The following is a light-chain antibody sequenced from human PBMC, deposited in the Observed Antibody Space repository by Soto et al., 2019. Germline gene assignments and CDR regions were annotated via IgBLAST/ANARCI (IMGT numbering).Light chain of an antibody. CDR2: DVS. V-gene: IGLV2-14*01. CDR1: SSDVGGYNY. Sequence: QSALTQPASVSESPGQSITVSCTGTSSDVGGYNYVSWYQQHPGKAPKLMIYDVSDRPSGVSNRFSGSKSCNTASLTISGLQAEDEDDYYCSSYSSSSTLDVFGTGTKLTVL. CDR3: SSYSSSSTLDV. J-gene: IGLJ1*01.